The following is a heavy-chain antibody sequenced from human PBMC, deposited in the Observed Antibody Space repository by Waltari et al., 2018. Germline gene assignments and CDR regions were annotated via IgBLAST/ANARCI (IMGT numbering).Heavy chain of an antibody. Sequence: QVHLKQRGAGLLRPAETLFLTFAVTVGSFSGYYRRCIRQPPGQGLEWIGEINHSGSTNYNPSLKSRVTISVDTSKNQFSLQLSSGTAADTAVYYCARVAVVTSPTETTRAENWGQGTLVTVSS. D-gene: IGHD2-21*02. CDR1: VGSFSGYY. CDR2: INHSGST. J-gene: IGHJ4*02. V-gene: IGHV4-34*01. CDR3: ARVAVVTSPTETTRAEN.